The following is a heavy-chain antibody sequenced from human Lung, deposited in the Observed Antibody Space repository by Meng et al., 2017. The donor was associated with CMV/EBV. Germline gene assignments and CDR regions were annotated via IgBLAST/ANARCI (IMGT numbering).Heavy chain of an antibody. V-gene: IGHV2-5*01. CDR2: IYWNDDR. J-gene: IGHJ6*04. Sequence: SGXXLVXPTETLTLTCTFSGFSLTTVGVGVGWIRQPPGKALEWLGVIYWNDDRRYNPSLQSRLALTKETSKNLVFLTLTNVDPADTATYFCGNRRDSYDYYGLDVWXKGTXVTVSS. CDR3: GNRRDSYDYYGLDV. CDR1: GFSLTTVGVG. D-gene: IGHD3-16*01.